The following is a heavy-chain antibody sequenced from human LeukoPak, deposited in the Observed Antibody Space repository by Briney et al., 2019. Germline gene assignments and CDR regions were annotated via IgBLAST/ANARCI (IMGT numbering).Heavy chain of an antibody. V-gene: IGHV3-21*01. J-gene: IGHJ6*02. CDR3: ARDRGIAAAGPPGDV. CDR1: GFTFSSYS. Sequence: GGSLRLSCAASGFTFSSYSMNWVRQAPGKGLEWVSSISSSSSYIYYADSVKGRFTISRDNAKNSLYLQMNSLRAEDTAVYYCARDRGIAAAGPPGDVWGQGTTVTVSS. CDR2: ISSSSSYI. D-gene: IGHD6-13*01.